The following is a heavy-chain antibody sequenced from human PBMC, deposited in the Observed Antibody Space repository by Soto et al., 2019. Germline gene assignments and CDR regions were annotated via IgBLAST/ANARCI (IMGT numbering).Heavy chain of an antibody. Sequence: ASVKVSCKASGYTFTNYGTNWVRQAPGQGLEWMGWISGYNGNTNYAQKIQGRVTMTTDTSTSTAYMEVRILTSDDTAVFYCARGGNPAAGYYFDYWGQGTLVTVSS. CDR1: GYTFTNYG. CDR3: ARGGNPAAGYYFDY. CDR2: ISGYNGNT. V-gene: IGHV1-18*01. D-gene: IGHD6-13*01. J-gene: IGHJ4*02.